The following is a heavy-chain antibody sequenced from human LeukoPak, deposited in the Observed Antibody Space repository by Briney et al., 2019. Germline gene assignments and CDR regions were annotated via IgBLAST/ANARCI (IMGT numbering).Heavy chain of an antibody. CDR3: AKYGSSGFLYDAFDI. Sequence: GGSLRLSCAASGFTVSNTYMSWVRQAPGNGLEWVSLIYSGGNTYYADSVKGRFTISRDNSKNTLSLRMNSLRAEDTAIYYCAKYGSSGFLYDAFDIWGQGTVVTVSS. CDR2: IYSGGNT. D-gene: IGHD3-22*01. CDR1: GFTVSNTY. J-gene: IGHJ3*02. V-gene: IGHV3-53*01.